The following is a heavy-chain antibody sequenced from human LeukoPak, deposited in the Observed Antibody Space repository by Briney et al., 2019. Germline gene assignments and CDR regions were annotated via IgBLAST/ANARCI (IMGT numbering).Heavy chain of an antibody. CDR1: GGTXSTYV. J-gene: IGHJ6*02. CDR3: ARDSPTVTNVYYGMDV. CDR2: TIPMSGTT. D-gene: IGHD4-17*01. V-gene: IGHV1-69*13. Sequence: SVTVSCKASGGTXSTYVISGVRQAPGQGLEWMGGTIPMSGTTNYAQKFQGRVTIIADESTTTAYMEVSSLRSEDTAVYYCARDSPTVTNVYYGMDVWGQGTTVTVSS.